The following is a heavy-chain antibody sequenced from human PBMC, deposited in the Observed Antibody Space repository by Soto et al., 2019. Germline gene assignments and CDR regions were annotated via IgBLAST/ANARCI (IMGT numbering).Heavy chain of an antibody. V-gene: IGHV4-59*08. CDR2: VYSTGGT. J-gene: IGHJ6*02. Sequence: QVQLQQSGPGLVKPSETLSLTCSVSSGPSSSHNWGWIRQPPGRGLEWIGYVYSTGGTRYNPSLMSRVTVSAATSTNHISLTLTSVTAADTAVYYCVRQGIGNLHGLVDVWDQGTTVRVSS. CDR1: SGPSSSHN. D-gene: IGHD1-1*01. CDR3: VRQGIGNLHGLVDV.